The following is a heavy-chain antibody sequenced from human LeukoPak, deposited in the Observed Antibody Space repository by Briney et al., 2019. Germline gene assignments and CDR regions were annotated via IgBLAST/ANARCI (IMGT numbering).Heavy chain of an antibody. D-gene: IGHD3-10*01. CDR1: GFTFSSYA. V-gene: IGHV3-23*01. Sequence: GGSLRLSCAASGFTFSSYAMSWVRQAPGKGLEWVSAISGSGGSTYYADSVKGRFTISRDNSKNTLYLQMNSLRPEDTAVYYCARTGAPLYYNGSGSYPKPGGPPDYWGQGTLVTVSS. J-gene: IGHJ4*02. CDR3: ARTGAPLYYNGSGSYPKPGGPPDY. CDR2: ISGSGGST.